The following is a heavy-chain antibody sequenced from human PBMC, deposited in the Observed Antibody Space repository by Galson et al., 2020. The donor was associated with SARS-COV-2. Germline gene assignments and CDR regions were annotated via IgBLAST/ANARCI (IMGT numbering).Heavy chain of an antibody. CDR3: ARGRLDYYDILTGYGPFDY. D-gene: IGHD3-9*01. V-gene: IGHV5-51*01. CDR1: GYSFSNYW. Sequence: HGESLKISCKASGYSFSNYWIGWVRQMPGKGLEWMGFMYPTDSDSRYSPSFQGQVTISVDKSISTAYLQWSSLKASDTAIYYCARGRLDYYDILTGYGPFDYWGQGTLVTVSS. J-gene: IGHJ4*02. CDR2: MYPTDSDS.